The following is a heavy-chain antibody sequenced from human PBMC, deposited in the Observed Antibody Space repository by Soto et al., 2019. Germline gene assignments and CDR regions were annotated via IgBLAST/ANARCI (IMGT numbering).Heavy chain of an antibody. CDR1: GGRFAGYG. D-gene: IGHD3-22*01. Sequence: PGEPMKIACKGSGGRFAGYGSTWVRQKPGKGLEWMGRIDPSDSQTYYSPSFRGHVTISVTKSITTVFLQWSSLRASDTAMYYCARQIYDSDTGPNFQYYFDSWGQGTPVTVSS. CDR3: ARQIYDSDTGPNFQYYFDS. CDR2: IDPSDSQT. J-gene: IGHJ4*02. V-gene: IGHV5-10-1*01.